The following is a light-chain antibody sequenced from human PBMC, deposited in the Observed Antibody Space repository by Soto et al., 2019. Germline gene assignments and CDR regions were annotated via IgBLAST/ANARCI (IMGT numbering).Light chain of an antibody. CDR2: GAN. V-gene: IGKV1-39*01. CDR1: QSINNY. J-gene: IGKJ5*01. Sequence: EIVMTQSPATLSMSPGEGATLSCRASQSINNYLNWYQQQSGKAPKLLIYGANRLQSGVPSRFSGSGSGTDFTLTISSLQPEDFATYFCQQNYITPQITFGQGTRLEIK. CDR3: QQNYITPQIT.